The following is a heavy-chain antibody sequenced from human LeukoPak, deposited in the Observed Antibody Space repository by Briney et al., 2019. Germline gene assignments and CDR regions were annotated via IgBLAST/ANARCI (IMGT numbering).Heavy chain of an antibody. V-gene: IGHV4-39*01. CDR2: IYDSGST. J-gene: IGHJ6*02. CDR1: GGSIRSSYYY. D-gene: IGHD1-26*01. CDR3: ARGRSNYYGMDV. Sequence: RTSETLSLTCTVSGGSIRSSYYYWGWIRQPPGKGLEWIGSIYDSGSTYYSPSLKSRVTISVDTSKNQFSLKLNSVTAADTAVYYCARGRSNYYGMDVWGQGTTVTVSS.